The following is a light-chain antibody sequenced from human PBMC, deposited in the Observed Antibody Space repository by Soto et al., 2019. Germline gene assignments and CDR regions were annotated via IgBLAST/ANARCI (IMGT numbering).Light chain of an antibody. J-gene: IGKJ4*01. CDR1: QAVSNY. V-gene: IGKV1-9*01. CDR3: QQLFGLPHT. CDR2: SAS. Sequence: DIQLTQSPSFLSASVGQRVTITCRASQAVSNYLAWYQQKPGKAPNLLIHSASTLQGGVPSRFSGSGSATEFALTISSLQPEDFATYFCQQLFGLPHTFGGGTTVEVK.